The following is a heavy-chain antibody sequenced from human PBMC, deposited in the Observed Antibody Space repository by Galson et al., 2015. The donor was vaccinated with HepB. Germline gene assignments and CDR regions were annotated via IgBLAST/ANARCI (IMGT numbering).Heavy chain of an antibody. Sequence: SVKVSCKASGGTFSSYGISWVRQAPGQGLEWMGWISAYNGNTNYAQKLQGRVTMTTDTSTSTAYMELRSLRSDDTAVYYCARDSLSTRMDFDYWGQGTLVTVSS. J-gene: IGHJ4*02. CDR1: GGTFSSYG. CDR2: ISAYNGNT. CDR3: ARDSLSTRMDFDY. V-gene: IGHV1-18*01. D-gene: IGHD3-16*01.